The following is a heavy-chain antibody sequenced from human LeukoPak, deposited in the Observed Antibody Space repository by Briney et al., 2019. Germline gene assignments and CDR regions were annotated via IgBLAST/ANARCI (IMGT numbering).Heavy chain of an antibody. Sequence: PVGSLRLSFAASGFTFSSYGMHWVRQAPGKGLEWVAVIWYDGNNKYYADSVKGRFTISRDNSKNTLYLQMNSLGAEDTAVYYCARSTSSEYDIYHFDYWGQGTLVTVSS. CDR3: ARSTSSEYDIYHFDY. D-gene: IGHD3-9*01. V-gene: IGHV3-33*01. CDR2: IWYDGNNK. J-gene: IGHJ4*02. CDR1: GFTFSSYG.